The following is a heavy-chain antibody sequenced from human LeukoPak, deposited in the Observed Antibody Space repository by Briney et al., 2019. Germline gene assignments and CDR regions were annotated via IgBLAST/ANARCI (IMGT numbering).Heavy chain of an antibody. V-gene: IGHV4-4*07. CDR2: IYTSGST. D-gene: IGHD6-19*01. J-gene: IGHJ6*03. Sequence: SETLSLTCTVSGGSISSYYWSWIRQPAGKGLECIGRIYTSGSTNYNPSLKSRVTMSVDTSKNQFSLKLSSVTAAGTAVYYCARDAGGTVAGVYYYYYMDVWGKGTTVTISS. CDR3: ARDAGGTVAGVYYYYYMDV. CDR1: GGSISSYY.